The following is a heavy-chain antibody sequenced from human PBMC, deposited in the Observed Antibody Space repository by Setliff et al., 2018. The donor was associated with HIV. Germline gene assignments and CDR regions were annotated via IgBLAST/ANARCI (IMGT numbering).Heavy chain of an antibody. Sequence: LSLTCTVSGFSISSDYYGGWIRQPPGKGLEWIGSIYHSGSTYYNPSLQSRVTMAVDTSKNQFPLKLSSVTAADTAVYYCASYYGADEPSYYFDFWGQGTQVTVSS. CDR1: GFSISSDYY. D-gene: IGHD3-22*01. V-gene: IGHV4-38-2*02. CDR3: ASYYGADEPSYYFDF. J-gene: IGHJ4*02. CDR2: IYHSGST.